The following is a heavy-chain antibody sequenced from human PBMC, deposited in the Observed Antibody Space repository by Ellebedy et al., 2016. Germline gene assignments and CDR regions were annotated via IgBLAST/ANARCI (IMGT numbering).Heavy chain of an antibody. CDR2: IYPGDSDT. J-gene: IGHJ3*02. CDR1: GYSFASYW. D-gene: IGHD3-9*01. Sequence: GESLKISXKGSGYSFASYWIGWVRQMPGKGLEWMGIIYPGDSDTRYSPSFQGQVTISADKSISTAYLQWSSLKASDTAMYYCARRYYDILTGAFDIWGQGTMVTVSS. V-gene: IGHV5-51*01. CDR3: ARRYYDILTGAFDI.